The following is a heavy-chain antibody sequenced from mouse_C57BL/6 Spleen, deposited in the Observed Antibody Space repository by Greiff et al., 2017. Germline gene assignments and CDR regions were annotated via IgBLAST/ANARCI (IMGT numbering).Heavy chain of an antibody. D-gene: IGHD6-1*01. Sequence: QVHVKQSGAELVRPGTSVKMSCKASGYTFTNYWIGWAKQRPGHGLEWIGDIYPGGGYTNYNEKFKGKATLTADKSSSTAYMQFSSLTSEDSASYYCARSNPRYFGVWGTGTTVTVSS. CDR1: GYTFTNYW. V-gene: IGHV1-63*01. J-gene: IGHJ1*03. CDR3: ARSNPRYFGV. CDR2: IYPGGGYT.